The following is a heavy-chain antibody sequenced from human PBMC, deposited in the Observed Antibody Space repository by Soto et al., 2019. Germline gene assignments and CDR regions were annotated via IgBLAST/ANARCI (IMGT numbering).Heavy chain of an antibody. D-gene: IGHD6-6*01. J-gene: IGHJ6*02. V-gene: IGHV3-30*18. CDR1: GFTFSSYG. Sequence: QVQLVESGGGVVQPGRSLRLSCAASGFTFSSYGMHWVRQAPGKGLEWVAVISYDGSNKYYADSVKGRFTISRDNSKNTLYLQMNSLRAEDTAVYYCAKGSSSPYYYGMDVWGQGTTVTVSS. CDR2: ISYDGSNK. CDR3: AKGSSSPYYYGMDV.